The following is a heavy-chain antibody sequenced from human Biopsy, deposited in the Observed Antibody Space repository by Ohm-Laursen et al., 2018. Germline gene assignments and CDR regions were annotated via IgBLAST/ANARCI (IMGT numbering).Heavy chain of an antibody. Sequence: SLRLSCAAPGFTFSNYGMHRVRQAPGKGLEWLAVIWYDGSNKYYGDSVQGRFTISRDSSKNTVYLQMNSLRAEDTAIYYCARDSTINTVTTADYWGQGTLVTVSS. J-gene: IGHJ4*02. CDR3: ARDSTINTVTTADY. D-gene: IGHD4-11*01. V-gene: IGHV3-33*01. CDR2: IWYDGSNK. CDR1: GFTFSNYG.